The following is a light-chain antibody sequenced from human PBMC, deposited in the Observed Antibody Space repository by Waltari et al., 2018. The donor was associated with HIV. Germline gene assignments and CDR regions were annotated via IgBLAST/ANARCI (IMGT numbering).Light chain of an antibody. CDR1: QSISSW. V-gene: IGKV1-5*03. CDR3: QQYNSYSPWT. CDR2: KAS. Sequence: DIQMTQSPSTLSASVGARVTITCRASQSISSWLAWYQQKPGKAPKLLIYKASSLESGVPSRFSGSGSGTEFTLTISSLQPDDFATYYCQQYNSYSPWTFGQGTKLEIK. J-gene: IGKJ1*01.